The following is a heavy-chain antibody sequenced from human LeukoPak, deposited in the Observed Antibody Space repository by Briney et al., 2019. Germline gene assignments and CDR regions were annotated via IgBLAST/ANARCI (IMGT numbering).Heavy chain of an antibody. J-gene: IGHJ4*02. V-gene: IGHV4-59*08. CDR1: GGSISSYY. Sequence: PSETLSLTCPVSGGSISSYYWSWLRQPPGKGLEWIGYIYYSGSTNYNLSLKSRVTISVDTSKNQFSLKLSSVTAADTAVYYCVTNASSSRYSDWGQGTLVTVSS. CDR2: IYYSGST. D-gene: IGHD6-13*01. CDR3: VTNASSSRYSD.